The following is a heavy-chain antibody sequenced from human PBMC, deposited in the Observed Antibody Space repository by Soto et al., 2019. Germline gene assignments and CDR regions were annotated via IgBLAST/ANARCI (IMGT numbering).Heavy chain of an antibody. D-gene: IGHD3-10*01. Sequence: PVESVTISCKVSCYKFNTYWTAWVVQMPGKGLECMGLIYPGDSDTRYSPSFQGQVTISADKSINTAYLQWRTLKASDTAIYYCARHMEAHSHFYYGMDVWGQGTTVTVSS. CDR3: ARHMEAHSHFYYGMDV. CDR1: CYKFNTYW. V-gene: IGHV5-51*01. J-gene: IGHJ6*01. CDR2: IYPGDSDT.